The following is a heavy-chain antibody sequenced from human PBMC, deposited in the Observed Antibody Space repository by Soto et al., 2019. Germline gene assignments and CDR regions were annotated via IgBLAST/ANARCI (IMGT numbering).Heavy chain of an antibody. D-gene: IGHD6-13*01. V-gene: IGHV1-2*04. CDR3: ALIAASTGGVMDV. Sequence: SLKVSCKAAGYTFTGYYMHWVRQSPGQGLEWMGWINPNSGGTNHAQKFQGWVTMTRDTSISTAYMELSRLRSDDTAVYYCALIAASTGGVMDVSRQGTTVTLFS. CDR1: GYTFTGYY. J-gene: IGHJ6*02. CDR2: INPNSGGT.